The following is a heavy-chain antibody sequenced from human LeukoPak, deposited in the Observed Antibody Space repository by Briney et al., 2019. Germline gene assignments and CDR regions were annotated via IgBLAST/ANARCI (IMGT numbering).Heavy chain of an antibody. V-gene: IGHV1-69*01. Sequence: AASVKVSCKASGGTFSSYAISWVRQAPGQGLEWMGGIIPIFGTANYAQKFQGRVTITADESTGTAYMELSSLRSEDTAVYYCARARYSGYDPHYWGQGTLVTVSS. J-gene: IGHJ4*02. CDR1: GGTFSSYA. CDR3: ARARYSGYDPHY. D-gene: IGHD5-12*01. CDR2: IIPIFGTA.